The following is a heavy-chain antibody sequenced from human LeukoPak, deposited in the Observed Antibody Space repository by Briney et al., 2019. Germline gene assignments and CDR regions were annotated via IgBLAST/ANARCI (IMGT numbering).Heavy chain of an antibody. D-gene: IGHD3-9*01. Sequence: PGGSLRLSCAASGFTFSSYAMSWVRQAPGKGLEWVSAISGSGGSTYYADSVKGRFTISRDNSKNTLYLQMSSLRAEDTAVYYCAKGVHYDILTGYRYYYYGMDVWGQGTTVTVSS. CDR3: AKGVHYDILTGYRYYYYGMDV. J-gene: IGHJ6*02. CDR2: ISGSGGST. CDR1: GFTFSSYA. V-gene: IGHV3-23*01.